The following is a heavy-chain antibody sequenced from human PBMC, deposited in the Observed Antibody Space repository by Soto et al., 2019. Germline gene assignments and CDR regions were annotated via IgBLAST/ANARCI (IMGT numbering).Heavy chain of an antibody. CDR1: GFTFNTYW. Sequence: EVQLVESGGDLVQPVGSLRLSCAASGFTFNTYWMSWVRQAPGKGLQWVANIKEDGSEKYYVDSVKGRFTISRDNAKNLLYLQMNSLGAGDTAMYYCARFTRRSSWDYWGQGTLVTVSS. V-gene: IGHV3-7*01. CDR2: IKEDGSEK. J-gene: IGHJ4*02. CDR3: ARFTRRSSWDY. D-gene: IGHD6-13*01.